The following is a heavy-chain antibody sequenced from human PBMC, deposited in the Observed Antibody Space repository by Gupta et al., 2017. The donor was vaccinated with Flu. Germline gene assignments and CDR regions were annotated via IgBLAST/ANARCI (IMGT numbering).Heavy chain of an antibody. CDR2: DGSDK. Sequence: DGSDKYYADSVEGRFTISRDNSKNTLYLEMNSLRAEDTAVYYCARDSDYYMDVWGQGTTVTVSS. J-gene: IGHJ6*03. V-gene: IGHV3-33*04. CDR3: ARDSDYYMDV.